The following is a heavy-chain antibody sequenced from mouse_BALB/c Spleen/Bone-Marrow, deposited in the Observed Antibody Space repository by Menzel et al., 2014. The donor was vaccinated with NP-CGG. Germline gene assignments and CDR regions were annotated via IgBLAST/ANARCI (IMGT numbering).Heavy chain of an antibody. J-gene: IGHJ2*01. CDR2: ISYDGSN. CDR1: GYSITSGYY. V-gene: IGHV3-6*02. Sequence: EVQLQQSGPGLVKPSQSLSLTCSVTGYSITSGYYWNWIRQFPGNKLEWMGYISYDGSNNYNPSLKNRISITRDTSKNQFFLKLNSVTTEGTATYYCAREGNYFDYWGQGTTLTVSS. CDR3: AREGNYFDY.